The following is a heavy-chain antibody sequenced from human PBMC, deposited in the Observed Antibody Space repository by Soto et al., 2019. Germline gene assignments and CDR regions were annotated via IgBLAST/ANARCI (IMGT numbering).Heavy chain of an antibody. CDR2: ISSGSAFI. V-gene: IGHV3-21*01. D-gene: IGHD1-26*01. Sequence: EVQVVESGGGLVKPGGSLRLSCNFSFSMYSMDWVRHAPGKGLEWVASISSGSAFIKYADSVKGRFTISRDNAKNSVSLQMDSLRVEDTAMYYCTRDQGGSYDSWFDPWGRGTLVTVSS. CDR1: SFSMYS. CDR3: TRDQGGSYDSWFDP. J-gene: IGHJ5*02.